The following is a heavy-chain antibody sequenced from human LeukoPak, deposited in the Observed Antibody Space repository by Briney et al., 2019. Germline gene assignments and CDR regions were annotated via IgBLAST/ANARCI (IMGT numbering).Heavy chain of an antibody. CDR1: GGTFSSYA. CDR3: ASTPCSSRTAKEYYFDY. V-gene: IGHV1-69*06. D-gene: IGHD6-13*01. Sequence: SVKVSCKASGGTFSSYAISWVRQAPGQGLEWMGGIIPIFGTANYAQKFQGRVTITADKSTSTAYMELSSLRSEDTAVYYCASTPCSSRTAKEYYFDYWGQGTLVTVSS. J-gene: IGHJ4*02. CDR2: IIPIFGTA.